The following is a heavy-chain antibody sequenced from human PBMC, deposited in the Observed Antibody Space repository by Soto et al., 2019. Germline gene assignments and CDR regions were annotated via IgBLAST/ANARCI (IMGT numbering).Heavy chain of an antibody. J-gene: IGHJ6*02. Sequence: ETLSLTCTVSGGSVSSGSYYWSWIRQPPGKGLEWIGYIYYSGSTNYNPSLKSRVTISVDTSKNQFSLKLSSVTAADTAVYYCARDTGFYGMDVWGQGTTVTVSS. CDR2: IYYSGST. D-gene: IGHD1-1*01. CDR1: GGSVSSGSYY. CDR3: ARDTGFYGMDV. V-gene: IGHV4-61*01.